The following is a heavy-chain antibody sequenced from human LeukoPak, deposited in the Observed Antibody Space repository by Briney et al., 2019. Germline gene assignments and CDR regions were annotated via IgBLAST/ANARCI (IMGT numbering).Heavy chain of an antibody. J-gene: IGHJ4*02. Sequence: QTGGSLRLSCAASGFTFSSYWMSWVRQAPGKGLEWVANIKQDGSEKYYVDSVKGRFTISRDNAKNSLYLQMNSLRAEDTAVYYCARDPTAYYYDSSGSPDYWGQGTLVTVSS. CDR2: IKQDGSEK. CDR3: ARDPTAYYYDSSGSPDY. V-gene: IGHV3-7*01. D-gene: IGHD3-22*01. CDR1: GFTFSSYW.